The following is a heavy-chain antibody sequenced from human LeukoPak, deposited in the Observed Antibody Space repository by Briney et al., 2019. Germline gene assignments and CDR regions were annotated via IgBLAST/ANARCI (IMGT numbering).Heavy chain of an antibody. Sequence: GGSLRLSCAASGFTFSSYSMNWVRQAPGKGLEWVSSISSSSSYIYYADSVKGRFTISRDNAKNPLYLQVNSLRAEDTAVYYCARDMAYCGGDCYSRDAFDIWGQGTMVTVSS. J-gene: IGHJ3*02. D-gene: IGHD2-21*02. V-gene: IGHV3-21*01. CDR1: GFTFSSYS. CDR2: ISSSSSYI. CDR3: ARDMAYCGGDCYSRDAFDI.